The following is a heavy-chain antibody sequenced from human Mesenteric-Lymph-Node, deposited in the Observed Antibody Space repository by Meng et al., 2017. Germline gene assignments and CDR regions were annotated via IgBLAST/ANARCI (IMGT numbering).Heavy chain of an antibody. J-gene: IGHJ4*02. D-gene: IGHD5-12*01. CDR2: ISSSSTI. V-gene: IGHV3-69-1*01. CDR1: GFTFSDYY. Sequence: GESLKISCAASGFTFSDYYMNWVRQAPGKGLEWVSSISSSSTIYYTDSVRGRFTISRDNAKNSLYLQMNSLRAEDTAVYYCARDIGIVATTDYWGQGTLVTVSS. CDR3: ARDIGIVATTDY.